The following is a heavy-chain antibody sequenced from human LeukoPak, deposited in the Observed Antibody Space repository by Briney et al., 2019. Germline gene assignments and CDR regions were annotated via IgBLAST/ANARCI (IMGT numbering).Heavy chain of an antibody. Sequence: ASVKVSCKASGYTFTSYAVHWVRQAPGQRLEWMGWINVGNGNTKYSQKFQGSVTITRDTSASAAYMELSSLRVDDTAIYYCARGGGGSMIVDWGQGTMVTVSS. CDR2: INVGNGNT. D-gene: IGHD3-22*01. CDR1: GYTFTSYA. J-gene: IGHJ3*01. V-gene: IGHV1-3*01. CDR3: ARGGGGSMIVD.